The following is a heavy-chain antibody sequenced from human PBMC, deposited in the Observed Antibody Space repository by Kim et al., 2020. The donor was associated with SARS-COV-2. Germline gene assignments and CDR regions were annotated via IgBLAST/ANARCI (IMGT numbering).Heavy chain of an antibody. CDR3: ARGLWGIAE. V-gene: IGHV4-61*02. CDR1: GGSISSGSYY. J-gene: IGHJ4*02. CDR2: IYTSGST. Sequence: SETLSLTCTVSGGSISSGSYYWSWIRQPAGKGLEWIGRIYTSGSTNYNPSLKSRVTISVDTSKNQFSLKLSSVTAADTAVYYCARGLWGIAEWGQGTLVTVSS. D-gene: IGHD6-13*01.